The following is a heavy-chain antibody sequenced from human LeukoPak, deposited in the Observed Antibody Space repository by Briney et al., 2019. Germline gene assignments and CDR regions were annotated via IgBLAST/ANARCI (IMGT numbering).Heavy chain of an antibody. D-gene: IGHD2-21*02. CDR1: GSIFANAW. Sequence: GGSLRLSCAVSGSIFANAWMSWVRQAPGKGLEWVGHIKRKIDGGTTEYAAPVKRRFSISRDDSKKTLYLQMNSLKIEDTAVYYCTTETLVTSIRFYWGQGTLVSVSS. V-gene: IGHV3-15*01. CDR2: IKRKIDGGTT. J-gene: IGHJ4*02. CDR3: TTETLVTSIRFY.